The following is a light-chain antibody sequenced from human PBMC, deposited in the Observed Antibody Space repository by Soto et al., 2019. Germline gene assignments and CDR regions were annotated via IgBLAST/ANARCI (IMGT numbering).Light chain of an antibody. CDR2: GAS. V-gene: IGKV3-20*01. J-gene: IGKJ2*01. CDR1: LSVSSSY. Sequence: EIVLTQSPGTLSLSPGERATLSCRASLSVSSSYLAWYQQKPGQAPRLLIYGASSRATDIPDRFSGSGSGTDFTLTISRLEPEDFAVYYCQQYVSSPRTFGQGTKLEIK. CDR3: QQYVSSPRT.